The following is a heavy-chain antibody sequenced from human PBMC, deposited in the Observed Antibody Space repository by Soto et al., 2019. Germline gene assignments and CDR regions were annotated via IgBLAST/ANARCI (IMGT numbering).Heavy chain of an antibody. V-gene: IGHV3-23*01. CDR2: ISGSGGST. CDR1: RFTFSSYA. D-gene: IGHD1-26*01. Sequence: EVQLLESGGGLVQPGGSLRLSCAASRFTFSSYAMRWVRQAPGKGLEWVSAISGSGGSTYYADSVKGRFTISRDNSKNTLYLQMNSLRAEDTAVYYWARRGSGSYYDYWGQGTLVTVSS. J-gene: IGHJ4*02. CDR3: ARRGSGSYYDY.